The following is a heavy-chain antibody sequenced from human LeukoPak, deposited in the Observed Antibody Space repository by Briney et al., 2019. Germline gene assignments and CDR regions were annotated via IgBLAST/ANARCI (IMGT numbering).Heavy chain of an antibody. J-gene: IGHJ4*02. CDR2: ISWNSGSI. Sequence: GRSLRLSCAAPGFTFDDYAMHWVRQAPGKGLEWVSGISWNSGSIAYADSVKGRFTISRDNAKNSLYLQMNSLRAEDMALYYCAKGDYYDSSGTSALDYWGQGTLVTVSS. CDR1: GFTFDDYA. CDR3: AKGDYYDSSGTSALDY. D-gene: IGHD3-22*01. V-gene: IGHV3-9*03.